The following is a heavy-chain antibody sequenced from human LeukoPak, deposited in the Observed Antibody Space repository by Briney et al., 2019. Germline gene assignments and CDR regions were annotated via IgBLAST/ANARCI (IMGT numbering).Heavy chain of an antibody. J-gene: IGHJ3*02. V-gene: IGHV3-53*01. D-gene: IGHD1-26*01. CDR2: IYSGSST. CDR3: ARGGSYLSAFDI. Sequence: GGSLRLSCAASVFTVRSNYMSWVRPAPWKGLEWVSIIYSGSSTFYADSVKGRFTISRDNSKNTLYLQMNSLRAEDTAVYYCARGGSYLSAFDIWGQGTMVTVSS. CDR1: VFTVRSNY.